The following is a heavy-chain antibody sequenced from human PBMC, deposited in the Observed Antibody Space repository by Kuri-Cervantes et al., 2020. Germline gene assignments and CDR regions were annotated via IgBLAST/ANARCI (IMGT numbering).Heavy chain of an antibody. V-gene: IGHV1-2*02. CDR2: INPNSGGT. CDR1: GYTFTGYY. CDR3: ARSDILTDRCYYYYGMDV. D-gene: IGHD3-9*01. Sequence: ASVKVSCKASGYTFTGYYMHWVRQAPGQGLEWMGWINPNSGGTNYAQKFQGRVTMTRDTSISTAYMELSSLRSEDTAVYYCARSDILTDRCYYYYGMDVWGQGTTVTVSS. J-gene: IGHJ6*02.